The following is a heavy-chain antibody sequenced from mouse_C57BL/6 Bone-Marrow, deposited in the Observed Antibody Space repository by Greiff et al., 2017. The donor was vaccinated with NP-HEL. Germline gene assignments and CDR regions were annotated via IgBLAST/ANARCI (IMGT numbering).Heavy chain of an antibody. CDR3: TRPHIYPYFDY. J-gene: IGHJ2*01. V-gene: IGHV6-6*01. D-gene: IGHD2-1*01. CDR2: IRNKANNHAT. Sequence: DVQLQESGGGLVQPGGSMKLSCAASGFTFSDAWMDWVRQSPEKGLEWVAEIRNKANNHATYYAESVKGRFTISRDDSKSSVYLQMNSLRAEDTGIYYCTRPHIYPYFDYWGQGTTLTVSS. CDR1: GFTFSDAW.